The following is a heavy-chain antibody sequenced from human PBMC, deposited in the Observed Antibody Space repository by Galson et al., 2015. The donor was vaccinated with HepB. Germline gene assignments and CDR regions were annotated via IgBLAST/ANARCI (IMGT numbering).Heavy chain of an antibody. J-gene: IGHJ4*02. CDR2: MNPNSGNT. CDR3: ARGDWNWGRYYFDY. Sequence: SVKVSCKASGYTFTSYDINWVRQATGQGLEWMGWMNPNSGNTGYAQKFQGRVTMTRNTSISTAYMELSSLRSEDTAVYYCARGDWNWGRYYFDYWGQGTLVTVSS. D-gene: IGHD1-7*01. V-gene: IGHV1-8*01. CDR1: GYTFTSYD.